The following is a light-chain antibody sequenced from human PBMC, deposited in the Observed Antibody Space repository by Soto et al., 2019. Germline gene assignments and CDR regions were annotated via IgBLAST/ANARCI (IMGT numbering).Light chain of an antibody. J-gene: IGKJ4*01. CDR1: QSINRY. CDR2: GAS. CDR3: QQHGSSLALT. V-gene: IGKV3-20*01. Sequence: EIVMTQSPASLSVSPRETATLSCRASQSINRYLAWYQHKPGQAPRLLIYGASSRATGIPDRFSGSGSGTDFTLTISRLEPEDFAVYYCQQHGSSLALTFGGGTKVDIK.